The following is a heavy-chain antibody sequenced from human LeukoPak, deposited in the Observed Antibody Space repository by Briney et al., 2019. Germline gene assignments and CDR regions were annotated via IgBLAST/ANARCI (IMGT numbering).Heavy chain of an antibody. CDR2: IYYSGST. D-gene: IGHD3-22*01. J-gene: IGHJ3*02. CDR3: ARAYLDYDSLAFDI. Sequence: SETLSLTCTVSGVSISSYYWSWIRQPPGKGLEWIGYIYYSGSTNYNPSLKSRVTISVDTSKNQFSLKLSSVTTADTAVYYCARAYLDYDSLAFDIWGQGTMVTVSS. CDR1: GVSISSYY. V-gene: IGHV4-59*01.